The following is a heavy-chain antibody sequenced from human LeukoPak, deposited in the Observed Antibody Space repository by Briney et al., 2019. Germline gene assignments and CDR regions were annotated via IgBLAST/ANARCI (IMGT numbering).Heavy chain of an antibody. CDR2: ITHSGST. CDR1: GGSFSGYY. J-gene: IGHJ3*02. Sequence: SETLSHICAVYGGSFSGYYWSWIRQPPAKVQSWIGEITHSGSTNYNPSLKNQVTISVDTSKNQFSLKLSSVTAADTAVYYCARVPLYGSQTKGAFDIWGQRTMVTVSS. V-gene: IGHV4-34*01. CDR3: ARVPLYGSQTKGAFDI. D-gene: IGHD3-10*01.